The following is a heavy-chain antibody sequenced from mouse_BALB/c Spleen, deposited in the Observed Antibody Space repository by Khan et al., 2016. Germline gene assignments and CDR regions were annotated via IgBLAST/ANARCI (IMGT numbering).Heavy chain of an antibody. J-gene: IGHJ3*01. V-gene: IGHV5-9-1*01. Sequence: EVELVASGGGLVKPGGSLKLSCAASGFTFSSYAMSWVRQTPEKRLEWVATISSGGSYTYYPDSVKGRFTISRDNAKNTLYLQMSSLRSEDTVMFYCAGERRVVLFAYWGQGTLVTVSA. D-gene: IGHD1-1*02. CDR1: GFTFSSYA. CDR2: ISSGGSYT. CDR3: AGERRVVLFAY.